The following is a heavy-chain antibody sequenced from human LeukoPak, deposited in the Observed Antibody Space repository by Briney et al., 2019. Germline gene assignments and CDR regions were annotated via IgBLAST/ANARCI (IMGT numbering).Heavy chain of an antibody. V-gene: IGHV1-24*01. J-gene: IGHJ4*02. CDR1: GYTLTELS. CDR2: ITPIFGEA. Sequence: GASVKVSCKVSGYTLTELSMHWVRQAPGKGLEWMGEITPIFGEAQNAEKFQGRVTITADEPTSTVYMELTSLRLDDTAMYYCARNSRVASTSGLNYWGQGTLVTVSS. D-gene: IGHD5-12*01. CDR3: ARNSRVASTSGLNY.